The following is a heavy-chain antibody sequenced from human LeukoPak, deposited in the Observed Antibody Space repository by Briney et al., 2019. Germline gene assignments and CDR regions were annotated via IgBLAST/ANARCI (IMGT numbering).Heavy chain of an antibody. V-gene: IGHV4-39*01. CDR3: ARPISADSYAYDY. CDR1: GGSISSNSYF. CDR2: IYYGGST. Sequence: SETLSLTYIVSGGSISSNSYFWGWLRQPPGKGLEWIGSIYYGGSTYYNPSLKSRVTISVDTSRNQFSLRLSSVTAADTAVYYCARPISADSYAYDYWGQGTLVTVSS. J-gene: IGHJ4*02. D-gene: IGHD3-3*02.